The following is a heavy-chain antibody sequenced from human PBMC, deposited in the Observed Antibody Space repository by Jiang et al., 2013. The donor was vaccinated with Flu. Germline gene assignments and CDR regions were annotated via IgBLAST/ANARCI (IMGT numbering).Heavy chain of an antibody. J-gene: IGHJ4*02. V-gene: IGHV1-69*04. CDR3: ARGREHYYDSSV. CDR2: IIPILGIA. CDR1: GGTFSSYA. D-gene: IGHD3-22*01. Sequence: SSVKVSCKASGGTFSSYAISWVRQAPGQGLEWMGGIIPILGIANYAQKFQGRVTITADKSTSTAYMELSSLRSEDTAVYYCARGREHYYDSSVWGQGTLVTVSS.